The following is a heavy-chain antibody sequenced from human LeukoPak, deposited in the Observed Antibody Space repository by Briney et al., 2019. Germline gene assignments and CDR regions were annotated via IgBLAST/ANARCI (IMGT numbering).Heavy chain of an antibody. CDR2: IIPILGIA. V-gene: IGHV1-69*04. CDR3: ARDKQWLGFQIFDY. D-gene: IGHD6-19*01. Sequence: ASVKVSCKASGGTFSSYAISWVRPAPGQGLEWMGRIIPILGIANYAQKFQGRVTITADKSTSTAYMELSSLRSEDTAVYYCARDKQWLGFQIFDYWGQGTLVTVSS. J-gene: IGHJ4*02. CDR1: GGTFSSYA.